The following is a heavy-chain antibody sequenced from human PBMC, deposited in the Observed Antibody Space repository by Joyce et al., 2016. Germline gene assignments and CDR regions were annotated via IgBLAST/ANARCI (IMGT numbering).Heavy chain of an antibody. CDR1: GGRVTEGDHY. CDR3: ARGETGEFDH. CDR2: IYYRGSI. J-gene: IGHJ4*02. Sequence: QVPVQESGPRLVRPSETLSLSCSVSGGRVTEGDHYWCWIRQTPGKGLEWIANIYYRGSIYYNPSLASRATISIVASANQVSLKLTSVTVADTAVYFCARGETGEFDHWAQGSHVTVSS. D-gene: IGHD1-26*01. V-gene: IGHV4-30-4*01.